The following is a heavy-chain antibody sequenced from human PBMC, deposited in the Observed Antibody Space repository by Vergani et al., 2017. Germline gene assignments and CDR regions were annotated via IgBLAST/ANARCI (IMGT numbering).Heavy chain of an antibody. Sequence: EVQLVESGGGLVQPGGSLRLSCAASGFTFSSYEMNWVRQAPGKGLEWVSYISSSGSTIYYADSVKGRFTISRDNAKNSLYLQMNSLRAEDTAVYYCAREIDSSGYTYYYYGMDVWGQGP. V-gene: IGHV3-48*03. J-gene: IGHJ6*02. CDR3: AREIDSSGYTYYYYGMDV. CDR2: ISSSGSTI. CDR1: GFTFSSYE. D-gene: IGHD3-22*01.